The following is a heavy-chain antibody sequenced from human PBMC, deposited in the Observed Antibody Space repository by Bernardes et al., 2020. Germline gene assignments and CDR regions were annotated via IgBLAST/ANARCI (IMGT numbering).Heavy chain of an antibody. CDR3: ARHVWSGYYYYMDV. Sequence: SGPTLVKPTQTLTLTCTFSGFSLSTSGMRVSWIRQPPGKALEWLARIDWDDDKFYSTSLKTRLTISKDTSKNQVVLTMTNMDPVDTATYYCARHVWSGYYYYMDVWGKGTTVTVSS. V-gene: IGHV2-70*04. J-gene: IGHJ6*03. D-gene: IGHD3-3*01. CDR1: GFSLSTSGMR. CDR2: IDWDDDK.